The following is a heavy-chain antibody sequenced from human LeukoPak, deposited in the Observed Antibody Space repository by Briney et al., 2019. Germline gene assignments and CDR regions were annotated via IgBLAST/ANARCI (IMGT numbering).Heavy chain of an antibody. CDR2: ISAGGGGT. V-gene: IGHV3-23*01. J-gene: IGHJ3*02. D-gene: IGHD1-26*01. Sequence: PGGSLRLSCAASGFSFTRYWMSWVRQAPGKGLEWVSAISAGGGGTYYADSVKGRFTISRDNSKKKVFLQMNSLRADDTAVYYCAKAGWYSAKTYATYDDAYDIWGQGTMVTVSS. CDR3: AKAGWYSAKTYATYDDAYDI. CDR1: GFSFTRYW.